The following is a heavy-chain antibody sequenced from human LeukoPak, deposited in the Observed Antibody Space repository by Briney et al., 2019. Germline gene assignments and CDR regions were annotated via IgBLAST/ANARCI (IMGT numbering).Heavy chain of an antibody. J-gene: IGHJ6*02. V-gene: IGHV3-9*01. D-gene: IGHD6-25*01. CDR1: GFTFDDYA. Sequence: PGGSLRLSCAASGFTFDDYAMHWVRHAPGKGLEWVSGISWNSGSIGYADSVKGRFTISRDNAKNSLYLQMNSLRAEDTALYYCAKDISSGDYYYYGMDVWGQGTTVSVSS. CDR3: AKDISSGDYYYYGMDV. CDR2: ISWNSGSI.